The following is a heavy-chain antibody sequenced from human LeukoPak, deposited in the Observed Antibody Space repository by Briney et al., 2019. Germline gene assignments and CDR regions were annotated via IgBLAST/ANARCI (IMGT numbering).Heavy chain of an antibody. V-gene: IGHV3-66*01. J-gene: IGHJ3*02. CDR1: GFTFSDYV. CDR2: IYSGGST. D-gene: IGHD6-13*01. CDR3: ARVRKQLGAFDI. Sequence: GGSLRLSCAASGFTFSDYVMIWVRQAPGKGLEWVSVIYSGGSTYYADSVKGRFTISRDNSKNTLYLQMNSLRAEDTAVYYCARVRKQLGAFDIWGQGTMVTVSS.